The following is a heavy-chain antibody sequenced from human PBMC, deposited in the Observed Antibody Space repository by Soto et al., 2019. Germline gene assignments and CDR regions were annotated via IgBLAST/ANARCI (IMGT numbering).Heavy chain of an antibody. CDR1: GFTFSSYA. CDR3: ANSYERAPDYHMEV. V-gene: IGHV3-23*01. Sequence: GGSLRPSCAASGFTFSSYAMSWVRQAPGKGLEWVSAISGSGGSTYYADSVKGRFTISRDNSKNTLYLQMNSLRAEDTAVYYCANSYERAPDYHMEVWGKGTTVTVSS. CDR2: ISGSGGST. J-gene: IGHJ6*03. D-gene: IGHD1-1*01.